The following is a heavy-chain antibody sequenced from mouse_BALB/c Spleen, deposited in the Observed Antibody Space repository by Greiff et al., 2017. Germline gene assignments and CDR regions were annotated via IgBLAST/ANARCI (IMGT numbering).Heavy chain of an antibody. V-gene: IGHV1S137*01. CDR1: GYTFTDYA. CDR3: ARGGNYGAWFAY. CDR2: ISTYYGDA. D-gene: IGHD2-1*01. Sequence: QVQLQQSGAELVRPGVSVKISCKGSGYTFTDYAMHWVKQSHAKSLEWIGVISTYYGDASYNQKFKGKATMTVDKSSSTAYMELARLTSEDSAIYYCARGGNYGAWFAYWGQGTLVTVSA. J-gene: IGHJ3*01.